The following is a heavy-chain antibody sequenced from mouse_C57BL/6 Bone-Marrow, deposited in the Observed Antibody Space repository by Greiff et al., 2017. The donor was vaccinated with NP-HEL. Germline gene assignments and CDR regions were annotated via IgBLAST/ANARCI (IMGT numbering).Heavy chain of an antibody. CDR3: ARTDGYYPYWYFDV. J-gene: IGHJ1*03. D-gene: IGHD2-3*01. Sequence: VKLMESGPELVKPGASVKISCKASGYAFSSSWMNWVKQRPGKGLEWIGRIYPGDGDTNYNGKFKGKATLTADKSSSTAYMQLSSLTSEDSAVYFCARTDGYYPYWYFDVWGTGTTVTVSS. V-gene: IGHV1-82*01. CDR1: GYAFSSSW. CDR2: IYPGDGDT.